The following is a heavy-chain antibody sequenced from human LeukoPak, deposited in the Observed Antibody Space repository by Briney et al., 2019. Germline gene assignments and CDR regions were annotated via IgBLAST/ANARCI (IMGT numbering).Heavy chain of an antibody. CDR2: INSDGTIT. Sequence: GGSLRLSCAASGFTLSSSWIHWVRQAPGKGLVWVSRINSDGTITSYADSVKGRFTISRDNAKSTLYLQMNSLRAEDTAVYYCARGKVYSTGWYYFDYWGQGTLVTVSS. CDR1: GFTLSSSW. D-gene: IGHD6-19*01. CDR3: ARGKVYSTGWYYFDY. J-gene: IGHJ4*02. V-gene: IGHV3-74*01.